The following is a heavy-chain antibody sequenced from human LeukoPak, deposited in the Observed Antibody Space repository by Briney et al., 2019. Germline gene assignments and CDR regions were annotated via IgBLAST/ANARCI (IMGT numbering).Heavy chain of an antibody. J-gene: IGHJ4*02. CDR3: ARGPVDEDGFDY. CDR1: GFTVSSNY. Sequence: GGSLRLSCAASGFTVSSNYMNWVRQAPGKGLEWVSVIYSGGSTYYADSVKGRFTISRDNSKNTLYLQMNSLRAEDTAVYYCARGPVDEDGFDYWGQGTLVTVSS. CDR2: IYSGGST. V-gene: IGHV3-53*01.